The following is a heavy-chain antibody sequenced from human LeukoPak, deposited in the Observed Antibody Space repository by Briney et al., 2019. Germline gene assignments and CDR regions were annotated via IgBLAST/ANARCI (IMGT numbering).Heavy chain of an antibody. D-gene: IGHD4-23*01. V-gene: IGHV1-18*01. CDR3: ARGNGDYGGNFLFDY. CDR2: ISPYNGNT. Sequence: GASVKVSCKASGYTFTSYGISWVRQAPGQGLEWLGWISPYNGNTKYAQKIQGRATMTTDTSTSTAYLELRSLRSDDTAVYYCARGNGDYGGNFLFDYWGQGTLVTVSS. CDR1: GYTFTSYG. J-gene: IGHJ4*02.